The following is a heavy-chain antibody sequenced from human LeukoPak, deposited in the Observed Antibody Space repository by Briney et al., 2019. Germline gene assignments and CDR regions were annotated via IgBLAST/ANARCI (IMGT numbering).Heavy chain of an antibody. V-gene: IGHV4-34*01. J-gene: IGHJ4*02. Sequence: SETLSLTCAVYGGSFSGYYWSWIRQPPGKGLEWIGEINHSGSTNYNPSLKSRVTISVDTSKNQFSLKLSSVTAADTAVYYCARGRSYYYDSSGYYSWTYYFDYWGQGTLVTVPS. D-gene: IGHD3-22*01. CDR3: ARGRSYYYDSSGYYSWTYYFDY. CDR1: GGSFSGYY. CDR2: INHSGST.